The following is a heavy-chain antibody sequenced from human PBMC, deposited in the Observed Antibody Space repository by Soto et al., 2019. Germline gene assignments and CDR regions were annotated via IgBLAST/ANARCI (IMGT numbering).Heavy chain of an antibody. CDR2: TLSDGGTK. V-gene: IGHV3-23*01. J-gene: IGHJ4*02. D-gene: IGHD3-3*01. CDR1: GFTFAGYA. CDR3: AKDFRPDGKYDLDY. Sequence: EVQLLESGGGLVQPGGSLRLSCAASGFTFAGYAMNWVRQAPGRGLEWVAGTLSDGGTKYYADPVKGRFTISRDNSKNTLYLQMNSMRVDDTALSYCAKDFRPDGKYDLDYWGQGTLVVVSS.